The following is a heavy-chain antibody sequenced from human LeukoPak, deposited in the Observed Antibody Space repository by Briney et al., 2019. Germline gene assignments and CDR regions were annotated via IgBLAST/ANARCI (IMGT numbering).Heavy chain of an antibody. CDR2: MDYSGST. Sequence: PSETLSLTCTVSGSSIDNYYWSWIRQPPGKGLEWIAYMDYSGSTRYNPSLQSRVTISVDTSKNQFSLRLNSVTAADSAVYYCARAALGFCSGGTCPYYFDHWGQGTLVTVSS. D-gene: IGHD2-15*01. CDR1: GSSIDNYY. CDR3: ARAALGFCSGGTCPYYFDH. V-gene: IGHV4-59*01. J-gene: IGHJ4*02.